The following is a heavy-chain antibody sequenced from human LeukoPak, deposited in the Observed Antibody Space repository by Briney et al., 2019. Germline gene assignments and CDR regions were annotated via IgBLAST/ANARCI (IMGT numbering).Heavy chain of an antibody. CDR3: AVVNDYGGSIGGY. D-gene: IGHD4-23*01. CDR1: GGTFSSYA. Sequence: SVKVSCKASGGTFSSYAISWVRQAPGQGLEWMGRIIPIFGIANYAQKFQGRVTITADKSTSTAYMELSSLRSEDTAVYYCAVVNDYGGSIGGYWGQGTLVTVSS. V-gene: IGHV1-69*04. CDR2: IIPIFGIA. J-gene: IGHJ4*02.